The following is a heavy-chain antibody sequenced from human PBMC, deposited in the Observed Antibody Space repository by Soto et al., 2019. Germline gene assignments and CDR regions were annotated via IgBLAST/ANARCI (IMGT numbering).Heavy chain of an antibody. Sequence: QVQLVQSGAEVKKPGASVKVSCKASGYTFTSYGISWVRQAPGQGLEWMGWISAYNGNTNYAQKLQGRVTMTTDTSTGTAYMELRSLRSDDTAVYYCASDGPRYCSGGSCSFNWFDPWGQGTLVTVSS. D-gene: IGHD2-15*01. J-gene: IGHJ5*02. CDR2: ISAYNGNT. V-gene: IGHV1-18*01. CDR3: ASDGPRYCSGGSCSFNWFDP. CDR1: GYTFTSYG.